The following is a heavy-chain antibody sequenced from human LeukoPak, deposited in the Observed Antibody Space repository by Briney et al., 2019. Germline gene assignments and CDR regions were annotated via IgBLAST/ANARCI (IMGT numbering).Heavy chain of an antibody. J-gene: IGHJ4*02. CDR2: IYHSGTT. CDR1: GGSLSNGGYS. Sequence: PSETLSLTCAVSGGSLSNGGYSWSWIRQPPGKGPEWIGLIYHSGTTHYNPSLKSRLTLSLDKSKNQFSLKLTPVTAADTALYYCAREGHYYDSSGYYYPFDYWGQGNLVTVSS. D-gene: IGHD3-22*01. CDR3: AREGHYYDSSGYYYPFDY. V-gene: IGHV4-30-2*01.